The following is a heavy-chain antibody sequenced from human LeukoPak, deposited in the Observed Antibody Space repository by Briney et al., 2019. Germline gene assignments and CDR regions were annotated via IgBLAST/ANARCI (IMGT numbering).Heavy chain of an antibody. V-gene: IGHV3-74*01. CDR3: ARWGEGVVYAPTPDY. D-gene: IGHD2-8*02. CDR1: GFTFSSYW. Sequence: PGGSLRLSCAASGFTFSSYWMHWVRQAPGKGLVWVSRINSDGSTTDYAGSVKGRFTISRDNAKNSLYLQMNSLRAEDTAVYYCARWGEGVVYAPTPDYWGQGTLVTVSS. CDR2: INSDGSTT. J-gene: IGHJ4*02.